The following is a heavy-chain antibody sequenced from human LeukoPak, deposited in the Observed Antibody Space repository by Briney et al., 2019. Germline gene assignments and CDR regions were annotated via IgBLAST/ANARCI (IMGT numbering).Heavy chain of an antibody. J-gene: IGHJ6*02. CDR3: ARHPTYYYDMDV. CDR2: IYYSGST. CDR1: GGSISSYY. Sequence: PSETLSLTCTVSGGSISSYYWSWIRQPSGKGLEWIGSIYYSGSTNYNPSLKSRVTISVDTSKNQFSLKLSSVTAADTAVYYRARHPTYYYDMDVWGQGTTVTVSS. V-gene: IGHV4-59*08.